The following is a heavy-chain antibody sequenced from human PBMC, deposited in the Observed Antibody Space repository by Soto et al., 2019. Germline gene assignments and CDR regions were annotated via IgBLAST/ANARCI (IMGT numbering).Heavy chain of an antibody. CDR2: VYNSGST. Sequence: SETLSLTCAVSDYSISSAYYWGWIRQPPGKGLGWIGYVYNSGSTNYNPSLKSRVTISEDTSKSQFSLKVNSMTAADTAVYYCARYRREAVAGYTLDNWGQGILVTVSS. CDR1: DYSISSAYY. CDR3: ARYRREAVAGYTLDN. J-gene: IGHJ4*02. V-gene: IGHV4-38-2*01. D-gene: IGHD6-13*01.